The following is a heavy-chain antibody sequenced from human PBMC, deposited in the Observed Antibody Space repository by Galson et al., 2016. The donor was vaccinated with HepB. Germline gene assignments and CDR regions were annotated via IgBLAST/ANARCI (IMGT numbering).Heavy chain of an antibody. D-gene: IGHD1-1*01. CDR3: ASELEVSGPLDY. CDR2: IIVVFATA. CDR1: GGTFSSSV. Sequence: SCKASGGTFSSSVISWVRQAPGQGLEWMGGIIVVFATANYAQKFQGRVTITADKATSTAYMELSSLRSEDTAVYYCASELEVSGPLDYWGQGTLVTVSS. V-gene: IGHV1-69*06. J-gene: IGHJ4*02.